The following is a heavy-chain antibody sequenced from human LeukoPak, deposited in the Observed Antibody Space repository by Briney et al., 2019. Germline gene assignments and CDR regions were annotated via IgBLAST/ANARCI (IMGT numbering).Heavy chain of an antibody. CDR2: ISYDGSNK. CDR1: GFTFSSYG. Sequence: QPGRSLRLSCAASGFTFSSYGMHWVRQAPGKGLEWVAVISYDGSNKYYADSVKGRFTISRDNSKNTLYLQMNSLRAEDTAVYYCAKGHVKLWLDYWGQGTLVTVSS. V-gene: IGHV3-30*18. D-gene: IGHD5-18*01. J-gene: IGHJ4*02. CDR3: AKGHVKLWLDY.